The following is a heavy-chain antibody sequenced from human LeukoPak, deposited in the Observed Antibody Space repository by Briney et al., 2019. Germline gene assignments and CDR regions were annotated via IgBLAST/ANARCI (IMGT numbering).Heavy chain of an antibody. D-gene: IGHD1-26*01. CDR2: IIPIFGAA. V-gene: IGHV1-69*05. Sequence: ASVKVSCKASGGTFTSYAISWVRQAPGQGLEWMGGIIPIFGAANYAQKFQGRVTMTRDMSTSTDYMELSSLRSEDTAVYYCARDNSVGDYAWWFDPWGQGTLVTVSS. J-gene: IGHJ5*02. CDR1: GGTFTSYA. CDR3: ARDNSVGDYAWWFDP.